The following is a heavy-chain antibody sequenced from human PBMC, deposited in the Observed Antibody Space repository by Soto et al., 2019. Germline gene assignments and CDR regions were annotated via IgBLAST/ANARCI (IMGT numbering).Heavy chain of an antibody. CDR3: AKGSYHDFWSGYPTLDY. Sequence: EVQQVESGGGLVQPGGSLRLSCAASGFTFSSYAKSWVRQAPGKGLEWVSAISGSGGSTYYADSVKGRFTISRDNSKNTLYLQMNSLRAEDTAVYYCAKGSYHDFWSGYPTLDYWGQRTLVTVSS. J-gene: IGHJ4*02. D-gene: IGHD3-3*01. CDR1: GFTFSSYA. V-gene: IGHV3-23*04. CDR2: ISGSGGST.